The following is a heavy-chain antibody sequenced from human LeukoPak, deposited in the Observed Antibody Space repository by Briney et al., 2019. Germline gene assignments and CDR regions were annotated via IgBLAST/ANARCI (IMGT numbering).Heavy chain of an antibody. CDR3: AISQFGDLLSDFFFDS. V-gene: IGHV5-51*01. J-gene: IGHJ4*02. CDR1: GYSFSYYW. CDR2: IYPDDSVT. D-gene: IGHD3-10*01. Sequence: GESLKISCQGSGYSFSYYWIGWVRQTPGKGLEWMGLIYPDDSVTRYSPSFHGQVTISADKSTRTAYLQWSSLKASDTAIFYCAISQFGDLLSDFFFDSWGQGTLVTVSS.